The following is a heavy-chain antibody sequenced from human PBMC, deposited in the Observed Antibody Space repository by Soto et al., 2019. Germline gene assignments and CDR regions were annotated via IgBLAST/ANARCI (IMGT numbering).Heavy chain of an antibody. J-gene: IGHJ6*02. Sequence: QFQLVQSGAEVKKPGASVKVSCKASGYNFTRFGISWVRQAPGHGLEWMGWMGAHSGHTRQAQKFQGRLTMSTDASMNTAYIALRSLTSDDTALYYCGREGQPLAQEDYYQFHGMDVWGQGTTVIVSS. V-gene: IGHV1-18*01. CDR2: MGAHSGHT. CDR1: GYNFTRFG. D-gene: IGHD1-1*01. CDR3: GREGQPLAQEDYYQFHGMDV.